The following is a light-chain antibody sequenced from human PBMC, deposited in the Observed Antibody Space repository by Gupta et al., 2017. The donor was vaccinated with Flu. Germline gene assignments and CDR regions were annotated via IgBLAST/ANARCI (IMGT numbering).Light chain of an antibody. CDR2: DAS. CDR1: QNVNNNY. J-gene: IGKJ1*01. Sequence: EIVLTQSPGTLSLSPGESATLPCRASQNVNNNYLAWYQQKPGQTPSLLIYDASRMATGIPDRFSGSGSGTYFTLSISRLEPEDVAVYYCQQYGSSRTFGQGTKVEIK. CDR3: QQYGSSRT. V-gene: IGKV3-20*01.